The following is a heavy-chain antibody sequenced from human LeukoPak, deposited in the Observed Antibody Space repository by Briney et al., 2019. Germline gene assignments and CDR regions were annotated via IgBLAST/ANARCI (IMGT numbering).Heavy chain of an antibody. V-gene: IGHV4-34*01. CDR2: INHGGST. J-gene: IGHJ6*02. CDR3: ARDGYSTPDV. D-gene: IGHD6-13*01. CDR1: GGSFSDYY. Sequence: SETLSLTCAVYGGSFSDYYWSWIRQPPGKGLEWIGEINHGGSTSYNPSLKSRVTLSVDTSKNQFSLKLTSVTAADTAVYYCARDGYSTPDVWGQGTTVTVSS.